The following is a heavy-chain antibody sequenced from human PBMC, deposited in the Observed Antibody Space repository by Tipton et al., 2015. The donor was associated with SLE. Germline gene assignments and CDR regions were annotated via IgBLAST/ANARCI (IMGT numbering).Heavy chain of an antibody. V-gene: IGHV4-4*07. Sequence: TLSLTCTVSGDSIVSYYWSWIRQPAGKGLEWIGRIHTSGNINYNPSLKSRVTMSLDTSKNQFSLRLSSVTAADTAVYYCARNVGLDFGTGVGWGPHFDFWGQGTPVTVSS. CDR3: ARNVGLDFGTGVGWGPHFDF. CDR2: IHTSGNI. D-gene: IGHD2-8*02. J-gene: IGHJ4*02. CDR1: GDSIVSYY.